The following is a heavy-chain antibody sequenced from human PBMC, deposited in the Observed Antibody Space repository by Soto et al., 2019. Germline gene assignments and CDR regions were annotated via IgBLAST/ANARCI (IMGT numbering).Heavy chain of an antibody. CDR3: TKDGDGYDFAFDS. CDR1: GFIFSDYG. CDR2: ITKTGRST. V-gene: IGHV3-23*01. Sequence: PGGSLRLSCTTSGFIFSDYGMNWVRQAPGKGQEWVSGITKTGRSTFLADSVKGRFTISRDKLKNIVYLQMNSLRLDDTALYYCTKDGDGYDFAFDSWGQGTTVTVSS. D-gene: IGHD5-12*01. J-gene: IGHJ3*02.